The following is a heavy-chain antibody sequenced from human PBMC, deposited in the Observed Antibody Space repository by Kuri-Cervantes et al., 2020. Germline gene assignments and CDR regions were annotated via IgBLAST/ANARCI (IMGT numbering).Heavy chain of an antibody. J-gene: IGHJ6*03. V-gene: IGHV3-48*01. CDR1: GFTFSSNS. CDR3: ARDRASSWYYYYMDV. D-gene: IGHD6-13*01. Sequence: GGSLRLSCTASGFTFSSNSMNWVRQAPGKGLEWVSYISSSSSTIYYADSVKGRFTISRDNAKNSLYLQMNSLRAEDTAVYYCARDRASSWYYYYMDVWGKGTTVTVSS. CDR2: ISSSSSTI.